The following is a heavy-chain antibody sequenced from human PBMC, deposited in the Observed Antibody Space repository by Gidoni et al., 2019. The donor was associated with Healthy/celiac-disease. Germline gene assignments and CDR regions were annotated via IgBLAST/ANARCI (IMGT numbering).Heavy chain of an antibody. CDR1: GFTFRSSA. J-gene: IGHJ4*02. CDR3: AKDLNHSSSWYPAFDY. Sequence: EVQLLESGGGLVKPGGSLRLSCAASGFTFRSSAMSWVRQAPGKGLEWVAASIGSGGSTYYADSVKGRFTISRDNSKNTLYLQMNSLRAEDTAVYDCAKDLNHSSSWYPAFDYWGQGTLVTVSS. D-gene: IGHD6-13*01. CDR2: SIGSGGST. V-gene: IGHV3-23*01.